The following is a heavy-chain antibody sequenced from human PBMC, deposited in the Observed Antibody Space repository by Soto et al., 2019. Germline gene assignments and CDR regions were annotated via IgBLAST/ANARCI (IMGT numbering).Heavy chain of an antibody. D-gene: IGHD2-2*02. V-gene: IGHV3-30*03. CDR3: ARAGYCTRGNCYNYYSYGMDV. Sequence: PGGSLRLSCSASGFLFSDFGMHWVRQAPGKGLEWVAVISYDGSSQYYAESVKGRFTISRDDSDHTLHLQMTSLRPDDTAVYHCARAGYCTRGNCYNYYSYGMDVWGQGTTVTVSS. J-gene: IGHJ6*02. CDR1: GFLFSDFG. CDR2: ISYDGSSQ.